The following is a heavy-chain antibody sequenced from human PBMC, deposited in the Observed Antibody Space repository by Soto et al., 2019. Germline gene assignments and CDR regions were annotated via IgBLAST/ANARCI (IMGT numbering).Heavy chain of an antibody. Sequence: QVQLVQPGAEVKKPGSSVKVSCKASGGTFSSYAISWVRQAPGQGREWMGGIIPIVGTANYAQKFQGRVTITADKATSTAYMEVSSLRSEETAVYYCARREYYYDSSGYYSSRGFDYWGQGTLVTVSS. D-gene: IGHD3-22*01. CDR1: GGTFSSYA. CDR2: IIPIVGTA. V-gene: IGHV1-69*06. J-gene: IGHJ4*02. CDR3: ARREYYYDSSGYYSSRGFDY.